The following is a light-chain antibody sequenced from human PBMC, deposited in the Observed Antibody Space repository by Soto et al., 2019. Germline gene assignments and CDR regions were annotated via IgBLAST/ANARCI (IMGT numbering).Light chain of an antibody. CDR1: QSVSSH. CDR3: QQRHMWPIT. CDR2: DAS. J-gene: IGKJ5*01. V-gene: IGKV3-11*01. Sequence: EIVMTQSPATLSVSPGEGATVSCRASQSVSSHLAWYQHKPGQAPRLLFYDASTRATGIPARFSGSGSGTDFTLTISSLEPEDSAVYYCQQRHMWPITFGQGTRLEIK.